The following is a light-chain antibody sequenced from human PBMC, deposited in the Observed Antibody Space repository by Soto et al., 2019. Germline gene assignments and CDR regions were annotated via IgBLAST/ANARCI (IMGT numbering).Light chain of an antibody. CDR1: SSDVGGYNY. Sequence: QSVLTQPASVSGSPGQSITISCTATSSDVGGYNYVSWYQQHPGEAPKLMIYEVSNQPSGVSNRFSGSKPGNTASLTISGLQAEDWDDYYCRSYTSCGTKGFGTGTKLTVL. CDR2: EVS. J-gene: IGLJ1*01. V-gene: IGLV2-14*01. CDR3: RSYTSCGTKG.